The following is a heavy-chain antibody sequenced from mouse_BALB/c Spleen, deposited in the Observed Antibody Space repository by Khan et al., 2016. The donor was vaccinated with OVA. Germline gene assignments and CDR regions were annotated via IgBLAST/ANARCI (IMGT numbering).Heavy chain of an antibody. J-gene: IGHJ4*01. D-gene: IGHD2-14*01. CDR2: INTHSGVP. CDR3: ARGGAAYYRNDGGAMEY. CDR1: GYTFTTAG. V-gene: IGHV9-4*02. Sequence: QIQLVQSGPELKKPGETVRISCKASGYTFTTAGIQWVQKMPGKGLKWIGWINTHSGVPKYAEDFKGRFAFSLEISVNTVYLQITNLKHEDTATXFCARGGAAYYRNDGGAMEYWGQGTSVTVSA.